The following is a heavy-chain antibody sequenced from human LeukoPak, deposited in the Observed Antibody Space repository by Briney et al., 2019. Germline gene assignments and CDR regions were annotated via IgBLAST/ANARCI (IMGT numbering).Heavy chain of an antibody. Sequence: PGGSLRLSCAASGFTFSNYVIHWVRQAPGKGLEWVAMISYDGSRDYYADSLKGRFTISRDNSKNTLYLQMNSLRAEDTAVYYCARGLRDSSGYYGYWGQGTLVTVSS. CDR2: ISYDGSRD. J-gene: IGHJ4*02. CDR3: ARGLRDSSGYYGY. V-gene: IGHV3-30*14. D-gene: IGHD3-22*01. CDR1: GFTFSNYV.